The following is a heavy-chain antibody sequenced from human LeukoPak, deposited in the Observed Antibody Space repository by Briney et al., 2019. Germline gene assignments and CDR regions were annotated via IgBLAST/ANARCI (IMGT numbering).Heavy chain of an antibody. Sequence: ASVKVSCKASGYTFTSYYMHWVRQAPGQGFEWMGWINPNSGDTNYAQKFQGRVTMTRDTSISTAHMELSRLRSDDTAVYYCARANPRYCSSTTCLFDYWGQGTLVTVSS. D-gene: IGHD2-2*01. CDR3: ARANPRYCSSTTCLFDY. V-gene: IGHV1-2*02. CDR1: GYTFTSYY. J-gene: IGHJ4*02. CDR2: INPNSGDT.